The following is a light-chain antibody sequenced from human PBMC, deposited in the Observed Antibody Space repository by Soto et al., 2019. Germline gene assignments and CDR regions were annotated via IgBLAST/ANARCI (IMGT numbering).Light chain of an antibody. CDR3: QQYGSSPLT. CDR1: QSVSSSY. J-gene: IGKJ4*01. Sequence: EIVLTQSPATLSLSPGERATLSCRASQSVSSSYLAWYQQNPGEALRLLIYGASSRATSIPDRFSGSGSGIDLTLTISSLEPEDFVVYYCQQYGSSPLTVGGETKVEIK. V-gene: IGKV3-20*01. CDR2: GAS.